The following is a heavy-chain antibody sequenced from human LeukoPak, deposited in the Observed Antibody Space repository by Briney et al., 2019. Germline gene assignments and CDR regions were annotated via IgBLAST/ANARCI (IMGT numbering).Heavy chain of an antibody. Sequence: SETLSLTCTVSGGSVSSGSYYWSWFRQPPGKGLEWLGYIYYSGSTNHNPSLKSRVTMSIHTSKNQFSLKLSSVTAADTALYYCTRARIVGATYYFDYWGQGTLVTVSS. D-gene: IGHD1-26*01. J-gene: IGHJ4*02. CDR3: TRARIVGATYYFDY. CDR1: GGSVSSGSYY. V-gene: IGHV4-61*01. CDR2: IYYSGST.